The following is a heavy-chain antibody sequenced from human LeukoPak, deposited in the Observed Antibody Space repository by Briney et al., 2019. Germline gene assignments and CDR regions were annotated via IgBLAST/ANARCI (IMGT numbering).Heavy chain of an antibody. D-gene: IGHD6-13*01. Sequence: SETLSLTCTVSGVSISSSSYYWGWIRQPPGKGLEWIGSIYYSGSTYYNPSLKSRVTISVDTSKNQFSLKLSSVTAADTAVYYCARIPPGYSSSWRLHWFDPWGQGTLVTVSS. J-gene: IGHJ5*02. V-gene: IGHV4-39*07. CDR2: IYYSGST. CDR3: ARIPPGYSSSWRLHWFDP. CDR1: GVSISSSSYY.